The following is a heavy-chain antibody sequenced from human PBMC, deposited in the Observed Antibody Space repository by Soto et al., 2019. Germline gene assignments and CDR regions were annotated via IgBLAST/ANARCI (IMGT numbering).Heavy chain of an antibody. J-gene: IGHJ4*02. CDR2: ISSSSSTI. CDR1: GFTFSSYS. Sequence: GGSLRLSCAASGFTFSSYSMNWVRQAPGKGLEWVSYISSSSSTIYYADSVKGRFTISRDNAKNSLYLQMNSLRDEDTAVYYCARDMFGYSSSWYYFDYWGQGTLVTVSS. CDR3: ARDMFGYSSSWYYFDY. V-gene: IGHV3-48*02. D-gene: IGHD6-13*01.